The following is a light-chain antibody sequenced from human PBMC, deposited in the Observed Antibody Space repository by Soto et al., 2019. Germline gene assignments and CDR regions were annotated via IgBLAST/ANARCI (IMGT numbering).Light chain of an antibody. CDR1: SSNIGGNT. J-gene: IGLJ1*01. CDR2: SHN. CDR3: QSHDNSLSGFYV. V-gene: IGLV1-44*01. Sequence: QAVVTQPPSASGTPGQRVTISCSGSSSNIGGNTVNWYQQLPGTAPKLLMYSHNQRPSGVPDRISGSKSGTSASLAISGLQSEDEADYYCQSHDNSLSGFYVFGTGTKLTVL.